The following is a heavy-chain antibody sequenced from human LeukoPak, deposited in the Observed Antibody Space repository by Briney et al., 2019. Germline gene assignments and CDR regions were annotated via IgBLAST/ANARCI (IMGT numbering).Heavy chain of an antibody. CDR1: GFTFSSYS. CDR2: ISSSSSYI. J-gene: IGHJ6*04. D-gene: IGHD4-17*01. CDR3: ARDDYGGMDV. Sequence: GGFLRLSCAASGFTFSSYSMNWVRQAPGKGLEWVSSISSSSSYIFYADSVKDRFTISRDNAKNSLYLQMNSLRAEDTAVYSCARDDYGGMDVWGKGTTVTVSS. V-gene: IGHV3-21*01.